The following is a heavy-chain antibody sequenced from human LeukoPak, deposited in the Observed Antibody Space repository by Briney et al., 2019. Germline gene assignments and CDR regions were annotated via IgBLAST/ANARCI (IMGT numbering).Heavy chain of an antibody. CDR3: ARGGAARPDY. V-gene: IGHV3-48*04. Sequence: GGSLRLSCAASGFTFRNYGMNWVRQTPGKGLEWVSYISSSSSNIAYADSVKGRFTISRDNVKNSLYLQINSLRVEDTSVYYCARGGAARPDYWGQGTLVTVSS. D-gene: IGHD6-6*01. CDR1: GFTFRNYG. J-gene: IGHJ4*02. CDR2: ISSSSSNI.